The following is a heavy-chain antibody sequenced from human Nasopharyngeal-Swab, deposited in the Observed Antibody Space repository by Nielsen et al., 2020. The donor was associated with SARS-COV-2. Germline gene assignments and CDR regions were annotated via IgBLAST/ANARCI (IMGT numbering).Heavy chain of an antibody. Sequence: GGSLRLSCKGSGYTFTSYWISWVRQMPEKGLEWMGRIDPSDSYTNYNPSFQGHVTISVDKSISTAYLQWSSLKASDTAMYYCARGRPSSGSSAYYYYGMDVWGQGTTVTVSS. CDR3: ARGRPSSGSSAYYYYGMDV. D-gene: IGHD1-26*01. V-gene: IGHV5-10-1*01. CDR2: IDPSDSYT. CDR1: GYTFTSYW. J-gene: IGHJ6*02.